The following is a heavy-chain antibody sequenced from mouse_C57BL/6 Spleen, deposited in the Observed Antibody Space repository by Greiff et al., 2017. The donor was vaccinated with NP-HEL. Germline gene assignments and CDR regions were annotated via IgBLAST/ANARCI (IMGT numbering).Heavy chain of an antibody. CDR2: IHPNSGST. J-gene: IGHJ1*03. V-gene: IGHV1-64*01. CDR3: ARTPHYYGSSYRYFEV. CDR1: GYTFTSYW. D-gene: IGHD1-1*01. Sequence: QVQLQQPGAELVKPGASVKLSCKASGYTFTSYWMHWVKQRPGQGLEWIGMIHPNSGSTNYNEKVKSKATLTVDKSSSTAYMQLSSLTSEDSAVYYCARTPHYYGSSYRYFEVWGTGTTVTVSS.